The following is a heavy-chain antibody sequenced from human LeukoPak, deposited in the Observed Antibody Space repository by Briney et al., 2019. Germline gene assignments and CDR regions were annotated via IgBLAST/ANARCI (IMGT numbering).Heavy chain of an antibody. CDR1: GFTFSSYW. Sequence: GGSLRLSCAASGFTFSSYWMHWVRQAPGKGLVWVSRINSDGSSTSYADSVKGRFTISRDNAKNTLYLQMNSLRAEDTAVYYCAKSGERSWFLRAFDYWGQGTLVTVSS. J-gene: IGHJ4*02. CDR2: INSDGSST. V-gene: IGHV3-74*01. D-gene: IGHD7-27*01. CDR3: AKSGERSWFLRAFDY.